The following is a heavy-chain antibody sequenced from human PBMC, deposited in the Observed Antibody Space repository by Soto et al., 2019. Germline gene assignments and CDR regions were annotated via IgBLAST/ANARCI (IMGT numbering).Heavy chain of an antibody. D-gene: IGHD6-19*01. Sequence: QVQLQESGPGLVKPSETLSLTCTVSGASINNYYWNWIRQSPGKGLEWIGHIYYNGNTKYNPFLERRLTIIVDTSKHQCALERSSVTAADAAVYFWARRAVAVDALREDNWFDPWGQGTLVTASP. CDR1: GASINNYY. CDR2: IYYNGNT. J-gene: IGHJ5*02. CDR3: ARRAVAVDALREDNWFDP. V-gene: IGHV4-59*01.